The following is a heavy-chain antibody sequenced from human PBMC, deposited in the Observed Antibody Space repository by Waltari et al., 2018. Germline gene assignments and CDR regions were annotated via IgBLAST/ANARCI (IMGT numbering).Heavy chain of an antibody. J-gene: IGHJ6*02. CDR1: GGTFSSYA. Sequence: VLLVQSGAEVKKPGESLKISCKGSGGTFSSYAISWVRQAPGQGLEWMGGIIPIFGTANYAQKFQGRVTITADESTSTAYMELSSLRSEDTAVYYCASVPSSSSWYTLNYYYGMDVWGQGTTVTVSS. CDR2: IIPIFGTA. D-gene: IGHD6-13*01. CDR3: ASVPSSSSWYTLNYYYGMDV. V-gene: IGHV1-69*01.